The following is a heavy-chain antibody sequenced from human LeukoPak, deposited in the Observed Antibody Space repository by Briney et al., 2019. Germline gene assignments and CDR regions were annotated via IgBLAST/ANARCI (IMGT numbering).Heavy chain of an antibody. CDR1: GGSFSGYY. J-gene: IGHJ5*02. CDR2: INHSGST. CDR3: ASYVDTAMGGDERKNWFDP. Sequence: SETLSLTCAVYGGSFSGYYWSWIRQPPGKGLEWIGEINHSGSTNYNPSLKSRVTISVDTPKNQFSLKLSSVTAADTAVYYCASYVDTAMGGDERKNWFDPWGQGTLVTVSS. D-gene: IGHD5-18*01. V-gene: IGHV4-34*01.